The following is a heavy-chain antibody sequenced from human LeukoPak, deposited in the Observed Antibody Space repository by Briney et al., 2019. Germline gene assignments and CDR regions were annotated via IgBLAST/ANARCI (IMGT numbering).Heavy chain of an antibody. Sequence: GGSLRLSCAASGFTVSSYGMTWVRQAPGKGLEWVSAFSATDGSAQYAESVRGHFTISRDNSKNSLYLQMNSLRDEDTAVYYCAKARIAAAGTGAFDVWGQGTMVTVSS. J-gene: IGHJ3*01. V-gene: IGHV3-23*01. CDR3: AKARIAAAGTGAFDV. CDR2: FSATDGSA. D-gene: IGHD6-13*01. CDR1: GFTVSSYG.